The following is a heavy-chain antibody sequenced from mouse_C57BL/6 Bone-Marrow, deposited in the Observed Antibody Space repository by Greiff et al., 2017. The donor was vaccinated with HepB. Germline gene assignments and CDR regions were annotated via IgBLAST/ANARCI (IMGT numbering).Heavy chain of an antibody. V-gene: IGHV3-8*01. CDR3: ARSSITTVVHWYFDV. CDR2: ISYSGST. D-gene: IGHD1-1*01. CDR1: GYSITSDY. Sequence: EVQLQESGPGLAKPSQTLSLTCSVTGYSITSDYWNWIRKFPGNKLEYMGYISYSGSTYYNPSLKSRISITRDTSNNQYYLQLNSVTTEDTATYYCARSSITTVVHWYFDVWGTGTTVTVSS. J-gene: IGHJ1*03.